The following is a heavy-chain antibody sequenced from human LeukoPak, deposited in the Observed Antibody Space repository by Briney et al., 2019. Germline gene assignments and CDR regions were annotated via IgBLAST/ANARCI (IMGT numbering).Heavy chain of an antibody. V-gene: IGHV3-15*04. CDR2: IESSTDGGTT. CDR1: GPTFRNAF. J-gene: IGHJ4*02. D-gene: IGHD3-3*01. Sequence: GGSLRLSCAASGPTFRNAFMNWVRQVPGKGLEWVGRIESSTDGGTTDYAAPVKGRFTMSRDDSKNTLYLQMNNVKTEDTGVYYCTTSPGITVFGVVTDYWGQGTLVIVSS. CDR3: TTSPGITVFGVVTDY.